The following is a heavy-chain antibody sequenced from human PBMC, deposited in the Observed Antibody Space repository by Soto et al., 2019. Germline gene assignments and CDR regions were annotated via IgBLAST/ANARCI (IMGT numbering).Heavy chain of an antibody. J-gene: IGHJ4*02. V-gene: IGHV1-46*01. D-gene: IGHD3-22*01. Sequence: QVQLVQSGAEVKKPGASVKVSCKASGYFFASYSMHWVRQAPGQGLEWMGMINPSVGSTSYVEKFQVRVTMTRDTSTSTVYMESSSLRSEDTAVYYCARESAGRDEFESSGDFDYGGQGTLVTVSS. CDR3: ARESAGRDEFESSGDFDY. CDR2: INPSVGST. CDR1: GYFFASYS.